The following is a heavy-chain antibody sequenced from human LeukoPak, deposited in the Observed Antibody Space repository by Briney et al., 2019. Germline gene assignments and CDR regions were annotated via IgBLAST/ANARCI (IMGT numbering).Heavy chain of an antibody. Sequence: GSLRLSCAASGFTFSSYWMSWVRQAPGKGLEWVANIKQDGSEKYYVDSVKGRFTISRDNAKTSLYLQMNSLRAEDTAVYYCARDSVHGYYDSSGYSTLFDYWGQGTLVTVSS. J-gene: IGHJ4*02. V-gene: IGHV3-7*01. CDR3: ARDSVHGYYDSSGYSTLFDY. CDR1: GFTFSSYW. CDR2: IKQDGSEK. D-gene: IGHD3-22*01.